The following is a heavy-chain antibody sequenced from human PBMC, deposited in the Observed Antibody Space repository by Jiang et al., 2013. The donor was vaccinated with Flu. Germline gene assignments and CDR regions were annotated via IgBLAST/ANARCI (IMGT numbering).Heavy chain of an antibody. Sequence: KASGYTFTSYYMHWVRQAPGQGLEWMGIINPSGGSTSYAQKFQGRVTMTRDTSTSTVYMELSSLRSEDTAVYYCARDCTRAMVPYYYYMDVWGKGTTVTVSS. CDR1: GYTFTSYY. D-gene: IGHD3-10*01. J-gene: IGHJ6*03. CDR3: ARDCTRAMVPYYYYMDV. CDR2: INPSGGST. V-gene: IGHV1-46*01.